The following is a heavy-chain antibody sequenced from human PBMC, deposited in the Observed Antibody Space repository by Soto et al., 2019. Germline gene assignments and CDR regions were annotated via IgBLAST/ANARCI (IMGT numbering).Heavy chain of an antibody. J-gene: IGHJ6*01. V-gene: IGHV1-2*02. CDR2: INPSSGGT. CDR1: GYPFTGPY. CDR3: ARDRIVVVLASLDAYYFNGT. D-gene: IGHD2-2*01. Sequence: AASVKVSCKASGYPFTGPYLYWVRQAPGQGLEWMGWINPSSGGTEFAEKFQGRVTVTRDTSIRTAYMELSRLRSDDTAVYYCARDRIVVVLASLDAYYFNGT.